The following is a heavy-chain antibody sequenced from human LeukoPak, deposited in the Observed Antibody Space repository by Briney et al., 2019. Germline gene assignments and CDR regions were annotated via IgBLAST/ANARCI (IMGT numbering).Heavy chain of an antibody. CDR2: IHYTGTP. Sequence: SETLSLTCTASGGPISSSIHYWGWIRQPPGEGPEWIATIHYTGTPFYNPSLKSRVTIFVDTSKNQFFLKLSSVIAADTAVYYCARQTTGSYQWTFDYWGQGALVTVSS. V-gene: IGHV4-39*01. CDR3: ARQTTGSYQWTFDY. CDR1: GGPISSSIHY. D-gene: IGHD1-26*01. J-gene: IGHJ4*02.